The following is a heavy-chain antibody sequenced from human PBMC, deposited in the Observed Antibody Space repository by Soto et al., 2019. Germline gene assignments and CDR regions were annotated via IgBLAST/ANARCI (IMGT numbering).Heavy chain of an antibody. CDR1: GFTFSNSG. V-gene: IGHV1-58*02. J-gene: IGHJ5*02. CDR3: AVDLAPTDPYNWFEP. CDR2: IVVGSGNT. Sequence: SVKVSCKASGFTFSNSGIHWVRQAPGQRLEWIGWIVVGSGNTDYAQKFQERVTITRDVSTNTAYMELTSLRSEDTAVYYCAVDLAPTDPYNWFEPWGQGTLVTVSS. D-gene: IGHD2-21*02.